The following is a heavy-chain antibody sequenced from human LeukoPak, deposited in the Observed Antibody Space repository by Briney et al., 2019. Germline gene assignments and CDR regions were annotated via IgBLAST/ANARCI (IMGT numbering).Heavy chain of an antibody. CDR1: GGSISSSSYY. CDR3: AIGWLRYYFDY. CDR2: IYYSGST. D-gene: IGHD5-12*01. J-gene: IGHJ4*02. V-gene: IGHV4-39*07. Sequence: SETLSLTCTVSGGSISSSSYYWGWIRQPPGKGLEWIGSIYYSGSTNYNPSLKSRVTISIDTSKNQFSLKLSSVTAADTAVYYCAIGWLRYYFDYWGQGTLVTVSS.